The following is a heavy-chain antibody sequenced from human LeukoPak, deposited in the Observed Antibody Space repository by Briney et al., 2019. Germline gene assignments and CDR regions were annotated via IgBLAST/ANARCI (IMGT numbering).Heavy chain of an antibody. V-gene: IGHV3-23*01. CDR3: VIWGDYDVLTGYYVPDY. J-gene: IGHJ4*02. CDR1: GFTLSNYA. CDR2: ITGSGTST. Sequence: GGSLRLSCVASGFTLSNYAMSWVRQAPGKGLEWVSAITGSGTSTYYADSLKGRFTISRDNSKNTVFLQMNSLRHEDTAIYYCVIWGDYDVLTGYYVPDYWGQGTLVTVSS. D-gene: IGHD3-9*01.